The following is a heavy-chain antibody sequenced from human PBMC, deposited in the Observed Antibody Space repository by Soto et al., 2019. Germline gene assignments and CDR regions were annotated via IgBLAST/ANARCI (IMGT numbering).Heavy chain of an antibody. Sequence: GGSLRLSCAASGFTFSSYAMSWVRQAPGKGLEWVSAISGSGGSTYYADSVKGRFTISRDNAKNSLYLQMNSLRAEDTAVYYCARDYVGAYCSSTSCYSDYYYGMDVWGQGTTVTVSS. D-gene: IGHD2-2*01. J-gene: IGHJ6*02. CDR1: GFTFSSYA. CDR3: ARDYVGAYCSSTSCYSDYYYGMDV. V-gene: IGHV3-23*01. CDR2: ISGSGGST.